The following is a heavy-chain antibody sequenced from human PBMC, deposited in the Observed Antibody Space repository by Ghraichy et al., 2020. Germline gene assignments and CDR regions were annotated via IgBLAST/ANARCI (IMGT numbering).Heavy chain of an antibody. CDR2: ITSTSNSI. D-gene: IGHD1-26*01. CDR3: VRRYSGSYSSDS. Sequence: GGSLRLSCAASGFIFSSYNMNWVRQAPGKGLEWVSSITSTSNSIYYADSVKGRFTMSRDNAKNSLYLQMSSLRAEDTALYYCVRRYSGSYSSDSWGQGAMVTVSS. V-gene: IGHV3-21*01. CDR1: GFIFSSYN. J-gene: IGHJ4*02.